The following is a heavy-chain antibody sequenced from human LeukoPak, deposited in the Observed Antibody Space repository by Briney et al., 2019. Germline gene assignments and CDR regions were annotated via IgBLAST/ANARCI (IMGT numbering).Heavy chain of an antibody. J-gene: IGHJ4*02. CDR3: VSALVAGTVY. D-gene: IGHD6-19*01. CDR2: ITRSSTNM. CDR1: GLTFSGYG. Sequence: GGSLRLSCAASGLTFSGYGMNWVRQAPGKGLEWLSHITRSSTNMYYSDSVKGRFTISRDNANISLYVQMNRLREEDTAVYYCVSALVAGTVYWGQGTLVSVSS. V-gene: IGHV3-48*02.